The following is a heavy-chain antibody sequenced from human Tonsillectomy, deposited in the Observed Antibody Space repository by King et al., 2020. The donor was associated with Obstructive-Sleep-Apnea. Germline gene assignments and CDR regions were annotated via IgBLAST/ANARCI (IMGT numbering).Heavy chain of an antibody. Sequence: QLVQSGAEVKKPGASVKVSCKASGYTFTGYYMHWVRQAPGQGLEWMGWINPNSGGTNYAQKFQGWVTMTRDTSISTAYMELSRLRSDDTAVYYCARAYSSSWPDYFDYWGQGTLVTVSS. D-gene: IGHD6-13*01. CDR1: GYTFTGYY. CDR2: INPNSGGT. CDR3: ARAYSSSWPDYFDY. J-gene: IGHJ4*02. V-gene: IGHV1-2*04.